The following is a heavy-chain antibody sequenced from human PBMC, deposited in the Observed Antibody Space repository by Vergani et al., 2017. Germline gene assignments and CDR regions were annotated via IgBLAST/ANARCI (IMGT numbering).Heavy chain of an antibody. CDR2: IYHSGST. Sequence: QVQLQESGPGLVKPSGTLSLTCAVSGGSISSSNWWSWVRQPPGKGLEWIGEIYHSGSTNYNPSLKSRATISVDKSKNQFSLKLSSVTAADTAVYYCASWVGYCSSTSCYAPGRTFSYWGQGTLVTVSS. J-gene: IGHJ4*02. CDR1: GGSISSSNW. V-gene: IGHV4-4*02. CDR3: ASWVGYCSSTSCYAPGRTFSY. D-gene: IGHD2-2*01.